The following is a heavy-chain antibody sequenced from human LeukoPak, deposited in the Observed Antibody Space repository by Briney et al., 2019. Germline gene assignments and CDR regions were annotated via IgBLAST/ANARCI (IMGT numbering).Heavy chain of an antibody. Sequence: SETLSLTCAVYGGSFSGYYWSWIRQPPGKGLEWIGEINHSGSTNYSPSLKSRVTISVDTSKNQFSLKLSSVTAADTAVYYCARDRSNWNYRSNWFDPWGQGTLVTVSS. CDR2: INHSGST. D-gene: IGHD1-7*01. CDR3: ARDRSNWNYRSNWFDP. J-gene: IGHJ5*02. V-gene: IGHV4-34*01. CDR1: GGSFSGYY.